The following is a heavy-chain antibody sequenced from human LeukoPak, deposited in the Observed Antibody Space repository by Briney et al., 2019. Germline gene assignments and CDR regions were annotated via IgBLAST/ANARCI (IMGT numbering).Heavy chain of an antibody. V-gene: IGHV4-4*07. D-gene: IGHD3-22*01. CDR2: IYTSGST. CDR1: GGSISSYY. Sequence: SGTLSLTCTVSGGSISSYYWSWIRQPAGKGLEWIGRIYTSGSTNYNPSLKSRVTMSVDTSKNQFSLKLSSVTAADTAVYYCAGDKYYYDSSGYSWGQGTLVTVSS. J-gene: IGHJ5*02. CDR3: AGDKYYYDSSGYS.